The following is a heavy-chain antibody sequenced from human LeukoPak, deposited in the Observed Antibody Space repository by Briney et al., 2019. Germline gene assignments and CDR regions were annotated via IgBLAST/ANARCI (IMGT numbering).Heavy chain of an antibody. Sequence: GGSLRLSCVASGFTFGKYWMHWVRQAPGKELVCISRINNDGSTVYADSVAGRYTISRDNARDTLYLQMNSLRVEDTAVYYCARDYYGSIDLWGQGTLVTVSS. V-gene: IGHV3-74*01. CDR1: GFTFGKYW. J-gene: IGHJ1*01. D-gene: IGHD3-10*01. CDR3: ARDYYGSIDL. CDR2: INNDGST.